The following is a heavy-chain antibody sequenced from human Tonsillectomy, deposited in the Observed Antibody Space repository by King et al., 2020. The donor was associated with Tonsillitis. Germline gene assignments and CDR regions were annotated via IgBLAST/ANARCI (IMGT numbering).Heavy chain of an antibody. D-gene: IGHD6-19*01. J-gene: IGHJ4*02. CDR1: GFTFSSYS. Sequence: QLVQSGGGLVKPGGSLRLSCAASGFTFSSYSMNWVRQAPGKGLEWVSSISSSSSYIYYADSVKGRFTISRDNAKHSLYLQMNSLRAEDTAVYYCASGLFAVAGTPTDYWGQGTLVTVSS. CDR3: ASGLFAVAGTPTDY. CDR2: ISSSSSYI. V-gene: IGHV3-21*01.